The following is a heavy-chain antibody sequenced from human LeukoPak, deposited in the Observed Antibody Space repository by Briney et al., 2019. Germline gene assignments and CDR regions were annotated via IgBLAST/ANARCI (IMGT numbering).Heavy chain of an antibody. Sequence: ASVKVSCKASGYTFTSCGISWVREAPGQGLEWMECISAYNGNTNYAQKLQGRVTMTTDTSTSTAYMELRSLRSDDTAVYYCARGGTTVTAVDYWGQGTLVTVSS. CDR3: ARGGTTVTAVDY. V-gene: IGHV1-18*01. CDR1: GYTFTSCG. D-gene: IGHD4-17*01. J-gene: IGHJ4*02. CDR2: ISAYNGNT.